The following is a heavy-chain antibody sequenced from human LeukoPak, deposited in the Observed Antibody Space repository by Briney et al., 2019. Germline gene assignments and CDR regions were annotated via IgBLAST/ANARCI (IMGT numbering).Heavy chain of an antibody. J-gene: IGHJ4*02. CDR2: ISSSSNYI. V-gene: IGHV3-21*01. CDR1: GFTFSSYS. Sequence: PGGSLRLSCAASGFTFSSYSMNWVRQAPGKGLEWVSSISSSSNYIYYADSVKGRFTISRDTAKNSLYLQMNSLRAEDTAVYYCARAHNWKYGSFDFWGQGTLVTVSS. CDR3: ARAHNWKYGSFDF. D-gene: IGHD1-7*01.